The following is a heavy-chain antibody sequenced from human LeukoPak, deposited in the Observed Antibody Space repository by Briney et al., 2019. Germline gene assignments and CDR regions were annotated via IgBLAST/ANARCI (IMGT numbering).Heavy chain of an antibody. J-gene: IGHJ4*02. CDR1: GYSISSGYY. D-gene: IGHD6-19*01. CDR2: MYHSGST. V-gene: IGHV4-38-2*02. Sequence: SETLSLTCTVSGYSISSGYYWGWIRQPPGKGLECIGTMYHSGSTFYNPSLKSRVTISADTSKNQFSLKLSSVTAADTAVYYCAREGSGWYRPFDYWGQGTLVTVSS. CDR3: AREGSGWYRPFDY.